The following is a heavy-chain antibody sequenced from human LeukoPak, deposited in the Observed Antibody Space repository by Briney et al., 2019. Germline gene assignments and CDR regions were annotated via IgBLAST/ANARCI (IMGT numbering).Heavy chain of an antibody. V-gene: IGHV3-23*01. Sequence: GESLRLSCAASGFTFSSYAMSWVRQAPGKGLEWVSAISGSGGSTYYADSVKGRFTISRDNSKNTLYLQMNSLRAEDTAVYYCAKKGRQVVTPLDYWGQGTLVTVSS. CDR2: ISGSGGST. D-gene: IGHD2-21*02. CDR1: GFTFSSYA. J-gene: IGHJ4*02. CDR3: AKKGRQVVTPLDY.